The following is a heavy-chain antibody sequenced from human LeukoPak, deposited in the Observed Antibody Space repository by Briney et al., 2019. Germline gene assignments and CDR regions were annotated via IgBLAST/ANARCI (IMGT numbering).Heavy chain of an antibody. V-gene: IGHV3-73*01. CDR2: IRSKANSYAT. CDR3: IRLAAAGTGD. Sequence: PGGSLRLSCAASGFTFSGSAMHWVRQASGKGLEWVGRIRSKANSYATAYAASVKGRFTISRDDSKNTAYLQMNSLKTEDTAVYYCIRLAAAGTGDWGQGTLVTVSS. J-gene: IGHJ4*02. D-gene: IGHD6-13*01. CDR1: GFTFSGSA.